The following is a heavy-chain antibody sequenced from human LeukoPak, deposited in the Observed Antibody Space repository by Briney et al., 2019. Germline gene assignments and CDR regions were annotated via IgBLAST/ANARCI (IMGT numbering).Heavy chain of an antibody. J-gene: IGHJ4*02. CDR2: ISDSGANT. CDR1: GFTVSSNY. Sequence: GGSLRLSCAASGFTVSSNYMSWVRQAPGKGLEWVSIISDSGANTYYANSVKGRFTISRDNSKDTLYLQMNSLRAEDTAVYYCAKYPQYYDILTGYFDYWGPGTLVTVSS. CDR3: AKYPQYYDILTGYFDY. D-gene: IGHD3-9*01. V-gene: IGHV3-23*01.